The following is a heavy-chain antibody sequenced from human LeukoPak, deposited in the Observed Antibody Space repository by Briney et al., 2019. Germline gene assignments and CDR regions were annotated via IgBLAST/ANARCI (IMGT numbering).Heavy chain of an antibody. J-gene: IGHJ4*02. CDR2: ISSGSSYI. CDR1: GFIFNSYT. D-gene: IGHD6-19*01. CDR3: ANMYSSGWYPY. Sequence: PGGSLRLSCVASGFIFNSYTMNWVRQAPGKGLEWVSSISSGSSYIYYADSVKGRFTISRDNADNSLYLEMNSLRAEDTAVYYCANMYSSGWYPYWGQGTLVTVSS. V-gene: IGHV3-21*04.